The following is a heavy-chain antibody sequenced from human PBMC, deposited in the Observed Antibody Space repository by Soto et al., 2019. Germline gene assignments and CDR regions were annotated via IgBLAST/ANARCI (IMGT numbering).Heavy chain of an antibody. CDR2: ISGSGGST. Sequence: PGGSLRLSCAASGFTFSSYAMSWFRQAPGKGLEWVSAISGSGGSTYYADSVKGRFTISRDNSKNTLYLQMNSLRAEDTAVYYCAKAPGLYSSSWYTPVYYYYYYMDVWGKGTTVTVSS. CDR3: AKAPGLYSSSWYTPVYYYYYYMDV. J-gene: IGHJ6*03. CDR1: GFTFSSYA. D-gene: IGHD6-13*01. V-gene: IGHV3-23*01.